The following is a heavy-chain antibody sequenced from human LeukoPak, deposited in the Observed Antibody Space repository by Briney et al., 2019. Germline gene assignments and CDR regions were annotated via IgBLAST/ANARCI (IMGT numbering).Heavy chain of an antibody. CDR1: GFTFTTYS. J-gene: IGHJ4*02. V-gene: IGHV3-21*01. CDR3: VYSGDYEKGY. D-gene: IGHD4-17*01. Sequence: GGSLRLSCAASGFTFTTYSMNWVRQAPGKGLEWVSSITSSSTSMYYADSVKGRFTISRDNAKNSLYLQMNSLRAEDTAVYYCVYSGDYEKGYWGQGTLVTVSS. CDR2: ITSSSTSM.